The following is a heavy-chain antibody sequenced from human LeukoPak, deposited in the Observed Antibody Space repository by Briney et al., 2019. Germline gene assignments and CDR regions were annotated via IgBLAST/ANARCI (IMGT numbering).Heavy chain of an antibody. J-gene: IGHJ4*02. CDR1: GGSFTGYC. V-gene: IGHV4-4*07. CDR3: AREPVKDYYDSSGYWTDY. D-gene: IGHD3-22*01. CDR2: IYTSGST. Sequence: SETLSLTCAVYGGSFTGYCWSWIRQPAGKGLEWIGRIYTSGSTNYNPSLKSRVTISVDTSKNQFSLKLSSVTAADTAVYYCAREPVKDYYDSSGYWTDYWGQGTLVTVSS.